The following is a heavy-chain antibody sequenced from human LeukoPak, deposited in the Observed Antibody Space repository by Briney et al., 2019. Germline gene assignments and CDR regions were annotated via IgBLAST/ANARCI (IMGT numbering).Heavy chain of an antibody. J-gene: IGHJ6*02. CDR1: GFTFSTYG. CDR3: AKPRDKYDSSPPYCAMDV. D-gene: IGHD3-22*01. Sequence: GGSLRLSCAASGFTFSTYGMHWVRQAPGKGLEWVAIISYDGNNNYYADSVKGRFTSSRDNSKNTLYLQMNSLRAEDTAVYYCAKPRDKYDSSPPYCAMDVWGQGTTATVFS. V-gene: IGHV3-30*18. CDR2: ISYDGNNN.